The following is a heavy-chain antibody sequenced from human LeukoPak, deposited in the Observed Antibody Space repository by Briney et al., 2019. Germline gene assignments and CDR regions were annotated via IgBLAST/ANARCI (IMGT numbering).Heavy chain of an antibody. CDR3: ARVKLVVPTAITSNWFDP. D-gene: IGHD2-2*01. J-gene: IGHJ5*02. CDR2: IYYSGST. CDR1: GGSITSSSYY. V-gene: IGHV4-31*03. Sequence: SETLSLTCTVSGGSITSSSYYWSWIRQHPGKGLEWIGYIYYSGSTYYNPSLKSRVTISVDTSKNQFSLKLSSVTAADTAVYYCARVKLVVPTAITSNWFDPWGQGTLVTVSS.